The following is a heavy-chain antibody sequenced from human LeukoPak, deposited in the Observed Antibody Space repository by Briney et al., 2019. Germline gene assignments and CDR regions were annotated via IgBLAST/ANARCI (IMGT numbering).Heavy chain of an antibody. D-gene: IGHD3-22*01. J-gene: IGHJ5*02. CDR3: AREGYYDSSGYYCWFDP. CDR2: LHTSGST. CDR1: GGSLSSYY. V-gene: IGHV4-4*07. Sequence: SETLSLICTVSGGSLSSYYWSWIRHPAGKGLEWIGRLHTSGSTNYNPSLKSRVTMSVDTSKNQFSLKLSSVTAADTAVYYCAREGYYDSSGYYCWFDPWGQGTLVTVSS.